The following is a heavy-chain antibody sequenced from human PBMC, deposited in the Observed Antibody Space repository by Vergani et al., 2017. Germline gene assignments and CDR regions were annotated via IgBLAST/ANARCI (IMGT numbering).Heavy chain of an antibody. Sequence: QVQLVQSGAEVKKPGASVKVSCKASGYTFTSYGITWVRQAPGQGLEWMGWISAYNGNTDYEQNLQDRVTMTTDTSTNTAYMELRSLRSDDTAVYYCAREVRGCSRTSCSPYYFDYWGQRTLVTVSS. CDR3: AREVRGCSRTSCSPYYFDY. CDR1: GYTFTSYG. J-gene: IGHJ4*02. V-gene: IGHV1-18*01. D-gene: IGHD2-2*01. CDR2: ISAYNGNT.